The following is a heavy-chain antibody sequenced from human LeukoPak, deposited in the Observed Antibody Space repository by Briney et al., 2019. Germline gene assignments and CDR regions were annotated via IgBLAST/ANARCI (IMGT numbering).Heavy chain of an antibody. J-gene: IGHJ4*02. CDR2: INHSGSA. D-gene: IGHD3-9*01. Sequence: SETLSLTCAVYGGSFSGYYWSWIRQSPGKGLEWIGEINHSGSASYNPSLKSRVTISLDTSKNQFSLKLSSVTAADTAVYYCARTLRYFDWLPAGETDYWGQGTLVTVSS. CDR3: ARTLRYFDWLPAGETDY. V-gene: IGHV4-34*01. CDR1: GGSFSGYY.